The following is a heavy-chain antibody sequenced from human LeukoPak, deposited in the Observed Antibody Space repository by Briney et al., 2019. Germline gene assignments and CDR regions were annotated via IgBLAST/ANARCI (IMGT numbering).Heavy chain of an antibody. J-gene: IGHJ6*02. CDR3: ARHVGHDYGDYVSSYYYYGMDV. V-gene: IGHV1-8*01. CDR2: MNPNSGNT. D-gene: IGHD4-17*01. CDR1: GYTFTSYD. Sequence: GASVKVSCKASGYTFTSYDINWVRQATGQGLEWMGWMNPNSGNTGYAQKFQGRVTMTRNTSISTAYMGLSSLRSEDTAVYYCARHVGHDYGDYVSSYYYYGMDVWGQGTTVTVSS.